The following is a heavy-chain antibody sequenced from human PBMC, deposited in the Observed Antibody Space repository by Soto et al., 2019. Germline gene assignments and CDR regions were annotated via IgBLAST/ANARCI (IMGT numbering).Heavy chain of an antibody. D-gene: IGHD3-22*01. CDR3: ARGRAGSSGYYLDGGFDI. CDR2: IYYSGST. J-gene: IGHJ3*02. Sequence: QVQLQESGPGLVKPSQTLSLTCPVSGGSISSSGYYWTWIRQHPGKGLEWIGYIYYSGSTYYNPSLQSRITISVDTSKNLLSLKLRSVTAADTAVYYCARGRAGSSGYYLDGGFDIWGQGTMVTVSS. CDR1: GGSISSSGYY. V-gene: IGHV4-31*03.